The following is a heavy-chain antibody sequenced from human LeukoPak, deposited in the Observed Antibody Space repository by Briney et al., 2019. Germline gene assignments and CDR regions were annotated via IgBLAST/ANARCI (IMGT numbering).Heavy chain of an antibody. Sequence: GGSLRLSCAASGFTVNNNYMTWVRQAPGKGLEWVSVLYSNNITYYADSVKGRFTISRDSSKNTLYLQMNSLRAEGTAVYYCAKPLPDCSGGSCYSAGYWGQGTLVTVSS. CDR3: AKPLPDCSGGSCYSAGY. CDR2: LYSNNIT. D-gene: IGHD2-15*01. J-gene: IGHJ4*02. V-gene: IGHV3-53*01. CDR1: GFTVNNNY.